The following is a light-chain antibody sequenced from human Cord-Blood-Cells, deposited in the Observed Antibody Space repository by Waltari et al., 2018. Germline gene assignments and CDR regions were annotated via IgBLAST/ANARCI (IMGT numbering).Light chain of an antibody. J-gene: IGLJ1*01. CDR2: EGS. CDR1: SSDVGSYNL. Sequence: QSALTQPASVSGSPGQSITISCTGTSSDVGSYNLVSWYQQHPGKAPKLMIYEGSKRPSGVSNRFCGSKSGNTASLTISGLQAEDEADYYCCSYAGSSTYVFGTGTKVTVL. V-gene: IGLV2-23*01. CDR3: CSYAGSSTYV.